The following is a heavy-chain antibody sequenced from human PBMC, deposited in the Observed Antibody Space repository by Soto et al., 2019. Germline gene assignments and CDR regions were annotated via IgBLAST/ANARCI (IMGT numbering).Heavy chain of an antibody. J-gene: IGHJ6*02. V-gene: IGHV3-33*01. CDR3: ARAATRHYGMDV. CDR2: IWYDGSNK. Sequence: GGSLRLSCAASGFTFSSYGMHWVRQAPGKGLEWVAVIWYDGSNKYYADSVKGRFTISRDNSKNTLYLQMTSLRAEDTAVYYCARAATRHYGMDVWGQGNTVTVSS. CDR1: GFTFSSYG. D-gene: IGHD1-1*01.